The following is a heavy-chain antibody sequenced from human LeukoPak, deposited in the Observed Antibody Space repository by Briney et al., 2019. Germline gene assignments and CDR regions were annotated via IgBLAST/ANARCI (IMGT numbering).Heavy chain of an antibody. CDR1: AFTFSSYA. Sequence: GGSLRLSCAASAFTFSSYAMNWVRQASGKGLEWVSGISGGGGSTYYADSVKGRFTISRDNSKNTLYLQMNSLRAEDTAVYYCARYGGYPLFDYWGQGALVTVSS. CDR3: ARYGGYPLFDY. V-gene: IGHV3-23*01. D-gene: IGHD4-23*01. CDR2: ISGGGGST. J-gene: IGHJ4*02.